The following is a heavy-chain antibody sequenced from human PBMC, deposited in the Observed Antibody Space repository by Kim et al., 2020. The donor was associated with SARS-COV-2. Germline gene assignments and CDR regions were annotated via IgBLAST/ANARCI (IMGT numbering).Heavy chain of an antibody. CDR3: ARRALRLGELSFDY. D-gene: IGHD3-16*02. J-gene: IGHJ4*02. CDR2: INTNTGNP. CDR1: GYTFTSYA. V-gene: IGHV7-4-1*02. Sequence: ASVKVSCKASGYTFTSYAMNWVRQAPGQGLEWMGWINTNTGNPTYAQGFTGRFVFSLDTSVSTAYLQISSLKAEDTAVYYCARRALRLGELSFDYWGQGTLVTVSS.